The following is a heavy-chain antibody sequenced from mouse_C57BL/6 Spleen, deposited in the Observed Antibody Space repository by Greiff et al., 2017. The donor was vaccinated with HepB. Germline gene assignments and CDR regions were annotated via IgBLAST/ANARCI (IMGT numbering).Heavy chain of an antibody. CDR1: GYTFTSYW. D-gene: IGHD4-1*01. Sequence: QVHVKQPGAELVKPGASVKLSCKASGYTFTSYWMQWVKQRPGQGLEWIGEIDPSDSYTNYNQKFKGKATLTVDTSSSTAYMQLSSLTSEDSAVYYCARPGTDYAMDYWGQGTSVTVSS. J-gene: IGHJ4*01. V-gene: IGHV1-50*01. CDR3: ARPGTDYAMDY. CDR2: IDPSDSYT.